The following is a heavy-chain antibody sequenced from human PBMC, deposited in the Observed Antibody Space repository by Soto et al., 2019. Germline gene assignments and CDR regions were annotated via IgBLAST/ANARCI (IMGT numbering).Heavy chain of an antibody. CDR3: ARGMYYYDGLGWFDP. Sequence: QVQLVESGGGVVQPGRSLRLSCAASGFTFSSYAMHWVRQAPGKGLEWVAVISYDGSNKYYADSVKGRFTISRDNSKNTLYLQMNSLRAEDTAVYYCARGMYYYDGLGWFDPWGQGTLVTVSS. J-gene: IGHJ5*02. V-gene: IGHV3-30-3*01. D-gene: IGHD3-22*01. CDR1: GFTFSSYA. CDR2: ISYDGSNK.